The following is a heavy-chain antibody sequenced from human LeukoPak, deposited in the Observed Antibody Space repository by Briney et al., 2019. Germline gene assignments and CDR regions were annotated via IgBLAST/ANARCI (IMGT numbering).Heavy chain of an antibody. V-gene: IGHV3-53*01. Sequence: PGGSLRLSCAVSGFCVTNNYMSWVRQAPGKGLEWVSVFYVGGATNYADSVKGRFTISRDNSENTLYLQMKSLRAEDTAVYYCARGDGYNFFDYWGQGTLVTVSS. CDR3: ARGDGYNFFDY. CDR1: GFCVTNNY. J-gene: IGHJ4*02. D-gene: IGHD5-24*01. CDR2: FYVGGAT.